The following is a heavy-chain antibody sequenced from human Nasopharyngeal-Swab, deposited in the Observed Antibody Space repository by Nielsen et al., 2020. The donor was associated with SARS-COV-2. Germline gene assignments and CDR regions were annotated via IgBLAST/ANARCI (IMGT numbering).Heavy chain of an antibody. J-gene: IGHJ3*02. CDR2: IWYDGSNK. D-gene: IGHD6-19*01. CDR3: ARDNPPQWLVIDDAFDI. Sequence: GESLKISCAASGFTFSSYGMHWVRQTPGKGLEWVAVIWYDGSNKYYADSVKGRFTISRDNSENTLYLQMNSLRAEDTAVYYCARDNPPQWLVIDDAFDIWGQGTTVTVSS. V-gene: IGHV3-33*01. CDR1: GFTFSSYG.